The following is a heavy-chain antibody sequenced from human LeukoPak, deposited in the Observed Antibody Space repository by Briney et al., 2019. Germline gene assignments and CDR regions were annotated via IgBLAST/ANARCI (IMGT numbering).Heavy chain of an antibody. CDR1: GFTFSNFW. Sequence: PGGSLRLSCEASGFTFSNFWMSWVRQAPGKGLEWVANIKEDGSEEYYVDSVKGRFTISRDNAKNSLYLEMNSLRAEDTAVYYCVRESSGHYYEDAFDVWGQGTMVTVSS. V-gene: IGHV3-7*01. D-gene: IGHD3-22*01. CDR2: IKEDGSEE. CDR3: VRESSGHYYEDAFDV. J-gene: IGHJ3*01.